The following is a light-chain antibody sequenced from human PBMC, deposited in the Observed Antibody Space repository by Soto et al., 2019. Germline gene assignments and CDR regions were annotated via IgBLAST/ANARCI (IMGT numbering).Light chain of an antibody. CDR3: QQYDRTPPT. J-gene: IGKJ1*01. Sequence: EIVLTQSPGTLSLSPGERATLSCRASQSVNSNYLAWYQRKPGQAPRLLIYGASNRATDIPYRFSASGSGTDFTLTITRLEAEDFAGYSCQQYDRTPPTFGQGTKVEVK. CDR1: QSVNSNY. CDR2: GAS. V-gene: IGKV3-20*01.